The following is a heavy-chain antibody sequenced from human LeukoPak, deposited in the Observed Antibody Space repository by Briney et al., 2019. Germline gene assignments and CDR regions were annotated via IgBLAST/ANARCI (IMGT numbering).Heavy chain of an antibody. Sequence: SVKVSCKASGGTFSSYAISWVRQAPGQGLEWMGRIIPILGIANYAQKFQGRVTITADKSTSTAYMELSSLRSEDTAVYYCATNFYSGGYPFDYWGQGTLVTVSS. CDR1: GGTFSSYA. CDR3: ATNFYSGGYPFDY. V-gene: IGHV1-69*04. D-gene: IGHD1-26*01. J-gene: IGHJ4*02. CDR2: IIPILGIA.